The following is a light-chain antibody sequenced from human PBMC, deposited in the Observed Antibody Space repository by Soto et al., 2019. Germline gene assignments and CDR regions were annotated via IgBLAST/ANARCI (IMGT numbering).Light chain of an antibody. CDR3: QQYNSVSILT. J-gene: IGKJ4*01. CDR2: EAS. Sequence: DIQMTQSPSSLSASVGDRVTITCRASRPISRYLNWYQQKPGKAPKLXXYEASTLQSGVPSRFSGSGSGTDLTLTICSLQPEDFATYDCQQYNSVSILTFGGGTKVDIK. V-gene: IGKV1-39*01. CDR1: RPISRY.